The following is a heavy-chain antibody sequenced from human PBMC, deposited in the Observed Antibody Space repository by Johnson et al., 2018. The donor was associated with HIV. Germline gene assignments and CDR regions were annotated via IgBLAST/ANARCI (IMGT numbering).Heavy chain of an antibody. CDR3: VGVKFYDPDAFDI. CDR1: GFIFSSYG. D-gene: IGHD3-16*01. Sequence: QVQLVESGGGVVQPGGSLRLSCAASGFIFSSYGMHWVRQAPGKGLEWVSVIFSGGSTYYADSVKGRFTISRDNSKNTLHLQMNSLRADDTAVYYCVGVKFYDPDAFDIWGQGTMVTVSS. J-gene: IGHJ3*02. CDR2: IFSGGST. V-gene: IGHV3-NL1*01.